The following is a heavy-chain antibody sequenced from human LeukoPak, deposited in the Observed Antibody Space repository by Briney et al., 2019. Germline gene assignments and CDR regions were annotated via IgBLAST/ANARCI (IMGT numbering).Heavy chain of an antibody. V-gene: IGHV4-59*01. J-gene: IGHJ4*02. CDR3: ARWGYYYDRSGLDY. CDR1: GGSISSYY. CDR2: IYYSGST. D-gene: IGHD3-22*01. Sequence: SETLSLTCTVSGGSISSYYWSWIRQPPGKGLEWIGYIYYSGSTNYNPSLKSRVTISVDTSKNQFSLKLSSVTAADTAVYYCARWGYYYDRSGLDYWGQGTLVTVSS.